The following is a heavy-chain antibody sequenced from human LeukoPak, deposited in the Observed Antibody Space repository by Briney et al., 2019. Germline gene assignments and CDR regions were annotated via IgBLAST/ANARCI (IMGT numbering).Heavy chain of an antibody. V-gene: IGHV4-34*01. CDR3: ARQRGYDAFDI. CDR2: INHSGST. CDR1: GGSFSGYY. Sequence: PSETLSLTCAVYGGSFSGYYWSWIRQPPGKGLEWIGEINHSGSTNYNPSLKSRVTISVDTSKNQFSLKLSSVTAADTAVYYCARQRGYDAFDIWGQGTMVTVSS. D-gene: IGHD2-15*01. J-gene: IGHJ3*02.